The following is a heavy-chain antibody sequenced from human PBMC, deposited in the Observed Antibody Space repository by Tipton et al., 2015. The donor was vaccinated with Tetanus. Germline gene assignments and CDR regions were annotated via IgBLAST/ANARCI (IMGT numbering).Heavy chain of an antibody. CDR1: GASISSIYS. D-gene: IGHD2-2*01. J-gene: IGHJ4*02. CDR2: VFRSGSA. Sequence: LRLSCAVSGASISSIYSWSWIRQPPGKGLEWIGYVFRSGSADYNPSLKSRVNISLDRSENQISLMLTPVTAADTAVYYCARVACSSTSCYSHYFDYWGPGSLVTVSS. V-gene: IGHV4-30-2*01. CDR3: ARVACSSTSCYSHYFDY.